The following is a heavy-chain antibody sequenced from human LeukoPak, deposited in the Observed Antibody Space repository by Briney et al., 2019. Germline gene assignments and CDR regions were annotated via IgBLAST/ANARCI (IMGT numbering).Heavy chain of an antibody. D-gene: IGHD3-22*01. CDR2: INPNSGGT. CDR3: ARDYDSSGHDY. CDR1: GYTFTGYY. V-gene: IGHV1-2*02. J-gene: IGHJ4*02. Sequence: ASVKVSCKASGYTFTGYYMHWVRQAPGHGLEWMGWINPNSGGTNYAQKFQGRVTMTRDTSISAAYMELSRLRSDDTAVYYCARDYDSSGHDYWGQGTLVTVSS.